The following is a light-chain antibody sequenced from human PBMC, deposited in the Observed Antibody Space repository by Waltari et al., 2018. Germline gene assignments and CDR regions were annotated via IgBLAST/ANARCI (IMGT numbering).Light chain of an antibody. CDR2: GAS. J-gene: IGKJ1*01. CDR1: QSVGWS. Sequence: CMASQSVGWSLAWYQQKPCRAPRLLIYGASSRATGIPDRFSASGSWTDFSLSISGLEPEDFAVYYCQHYVRLPVTFGRGTKVEIK. V-gene: IGKV3-20*01. CDR3: QHYVRLPVT.